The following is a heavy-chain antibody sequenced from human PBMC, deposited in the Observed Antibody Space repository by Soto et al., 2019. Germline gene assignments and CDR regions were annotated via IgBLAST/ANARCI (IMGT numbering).Heavy chain of an antibody. J-gene: IGHJ5*02. CDR2: IYYSGST. D-gene: IGHD6-19*01. Sequence: SETLSLTCTVSGGSISSGDYYWSWIRQPPGKGLEWIGYIYYSGSTYYNPSLKSRVTISVDTSKNQFSLKLSSVTAADTAVYYCAREKGIAVAGTEWFDPWGQGTLVTVSS. CDR1: GGSISSGDYY. CDR3: AREKGIAVAGTEWFDP. V-gene: IGHV4-30-4*01.